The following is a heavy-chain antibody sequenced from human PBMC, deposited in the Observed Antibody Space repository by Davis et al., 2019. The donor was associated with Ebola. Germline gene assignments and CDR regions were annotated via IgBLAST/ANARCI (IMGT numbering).Heavy chain of an antibody. J-gene: IGHJ5*02. CDR2: ISAYNGNT. D-gene: IGHD4-23*01. CDR3: ARDDKGGRWSWFDP. Sequence: AASVKVSCKASGYTFTSYGISWLRQAPGQGLEWMGWISAYNGNTNYAQKLRGRVTLTTDASTSTASMELRSLRSDDTAVYYCARDDKGGRWSWFDPWGQGTLVTVSS. CDR1: GYTFTSYG. V-gene: IGHV1-18*01.